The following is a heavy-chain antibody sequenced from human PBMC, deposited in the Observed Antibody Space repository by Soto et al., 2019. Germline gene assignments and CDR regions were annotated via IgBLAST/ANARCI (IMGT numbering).Heavy chain of an antibody. CDR1: GFTFSSYA. J-gene: IGHJ6*02. CDR3: AKGLFFSPMVPKTNGMDV. D-gene: IGHD2-8*01. Sequence: GGSLRLSCAASGFTFSSYAMSWVRQAPGKGLEWVSAISGSGGSTYYADSVKGRFTISRDNSKNTLYLQMNSLRAEDTAVYYCAKGLFFSPMVPKTNGMDVWGQGTTVTVSS. CDR2: ISGSGGST. V-gene: IGHV3-23*01.